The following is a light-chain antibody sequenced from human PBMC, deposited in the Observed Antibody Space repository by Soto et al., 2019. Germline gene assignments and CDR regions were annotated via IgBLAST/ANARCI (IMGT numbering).Light chain of an antibody. CDR1: QRANTY. Sequence: EIVLTQSPVTLSLSAGERATLSCRASQRANTYLAWYQHKPGQAPRLLIYGASNSAPGIPPRFSGSGSGTDFTFTISILEPEDFAVYYCQLRNNWPGTFGQGTKVEIK. CDR2: GAS. J-gene: IGKJ1*01. CDR3: QLRNNWPGT. V-gene: IGKV3-11*01.